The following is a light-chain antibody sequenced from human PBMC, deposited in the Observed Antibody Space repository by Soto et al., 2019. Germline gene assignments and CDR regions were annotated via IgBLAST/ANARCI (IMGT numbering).Light chain of an antibody. CDR2: SAS. CDR1: QGITND. J-gene: IGKJ4*01. Sequence: EIQMTQSPSSLSVSPGDRATITCRASQGITNDLAWYQQKPGKAPKLLIYSASTWATGVPSRFSGSGSGTEFTLTISRLQPEDVAVYYCQKYHSGPLTFGGGTKVEIK. CDR3: QKYHSGPLT. V-gene: IGKV1-27*01.